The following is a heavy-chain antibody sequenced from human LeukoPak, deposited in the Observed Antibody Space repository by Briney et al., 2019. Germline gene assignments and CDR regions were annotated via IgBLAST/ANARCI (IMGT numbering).Heavy chain of an antibody. Sequence: GGSLRLSCAASGFTFSSYAMNWVRQAPGKGLEWVSHISGSGISTYYADSVKGRFTFSRDNSKNTLYLQMNSLRAEDTAVYYCAKDRSIAAGDDAFDIWGQGTMGTVSS. J-gene: IGHJ3*02. V-gene: IGHV3-23*01. CDR2: ISGSGIST. D-gene: IGHD6-13*01. CDR3: AKDRSIAAGDDAFDI. CDR1: GFTFSSYA.